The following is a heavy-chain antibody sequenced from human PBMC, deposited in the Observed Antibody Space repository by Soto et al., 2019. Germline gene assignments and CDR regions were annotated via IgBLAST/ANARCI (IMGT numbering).Heavy chain of an antibody. V-gene: IGHV1-2*04. Sequence: ASVKVSCKASGYTFTGYYMHWVRQAPGQGLEWMGWINPNSGGTNYAQKFQGWVTMTRDTSISTAYMELSRLRPDDTAVYYCAREYVWSGYYYYGMDVWGQGTTVTV. J-gene: IGHJ6*02. CDR1: GYTFTGYY. CDR3: AREYVWSGYYYYGMDV. D-gene: IGHD3-3*01. CDR2: INPNSGGT.